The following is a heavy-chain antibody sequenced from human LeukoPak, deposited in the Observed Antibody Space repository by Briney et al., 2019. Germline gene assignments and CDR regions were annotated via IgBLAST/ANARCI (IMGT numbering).Heavy chain of an antibody. D-gene: IGHD2-15*01. Sequence: GGSLRLSCAASGFTFSSYAMHWVRQAPGKGLEWVANIKKDGSPNYYVDSVKGRFTISKDNAKNSLYLQMNSLRAEDTAVYYCATENYGSLAGWGQGTLVTVSS. V-gene: IGHV3-7*01. CDR3: ATENYGSLAG. CDR2: IKKDGSPN. CDR1: GFTFSSYA. J-gene: IGHJ4*02.